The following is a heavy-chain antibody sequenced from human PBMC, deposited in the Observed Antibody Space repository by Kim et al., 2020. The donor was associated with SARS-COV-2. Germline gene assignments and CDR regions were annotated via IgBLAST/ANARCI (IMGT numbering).Heavy chain of an antibody. CDR1: GFTFSSYG. CDR2: ISYDGSNK. CDR3: AKDIGTVWFGELVDY. V-gene: IGHV3-30*18. Sequence: GGSLRLSCAASGFTFSSYGMHWVRQAPGKGLEWVAVISYDGSNKYYADSVKGRFTISRDNSKNTLYLQMNSLRAEDTAVYYCAKDIGTVWFGELVDYCG. J-gene: IGHJ4*01. D-gene: IGHD3-10*01.